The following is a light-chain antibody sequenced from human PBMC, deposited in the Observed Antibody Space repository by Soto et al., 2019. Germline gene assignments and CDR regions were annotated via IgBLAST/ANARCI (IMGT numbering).Light chain of an antibody. CDR2: EGS. V-gene: IGLV2-23*01. Sequence: QSALTQPASVSGSPGQSITISFSGTSNEVGSYYLVSWYQQHPGKAPELMIYEGSKRPSGVSNRFSGSKSDNTASLTISGLQAEDEADYFCCSYATRSTPYVFGTGTKVTVL. CDR3: CSYATRSTPYV. CDR1: SNEVGSYYL. J-gene: IGLJ1*01.